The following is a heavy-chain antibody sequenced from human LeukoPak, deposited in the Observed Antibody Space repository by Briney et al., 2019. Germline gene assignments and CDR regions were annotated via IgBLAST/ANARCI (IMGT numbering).Heavy chain of an antibody. CDR1: GGSISSGGYS. CDR2: IYHSGSI. J-gene: IGHJ3*02. Sequence: SETLSLTCAVSGGSISSGGYSWSWIRQPPGKGLEWIGYIYHSGSIYYNPSLKSRVTISVDRSKNQFSLKLSSVTAADTAVYYCARAARSYGLTDAFDIWGQGTMVTVSS. V-gene: IGHV4-30-2*01. D-gene: IGHD5-18*01. CDR3: ARAARSYGLTDAFDI.